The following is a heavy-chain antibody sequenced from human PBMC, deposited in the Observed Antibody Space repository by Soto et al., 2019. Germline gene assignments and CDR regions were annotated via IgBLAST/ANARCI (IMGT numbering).Heavy chain of an antibody. CDR1: GGSISSGGYS. CDR3: AAGGGLPRYY. D-gene: IGHD5-12*01. V-gene: IGHV4-30-2*01. CDR2: IYHSGST. J-gene: IGHJ4*02. Sequence: QLQLQESGSGLVKPSQTLSLTCAVSGGSISSGGYSWSWIRQPPGKGLEWLGYIYHSGSTYYNPSLKSRVSISVDMSKNQISLMLSSVTAAATAVYYWAAGGGLPRYYWGQGTLVTVSS.